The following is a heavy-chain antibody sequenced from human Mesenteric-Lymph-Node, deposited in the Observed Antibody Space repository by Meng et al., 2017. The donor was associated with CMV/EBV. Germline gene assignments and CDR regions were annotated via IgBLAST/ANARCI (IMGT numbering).Heavy chain of an antibody. D-gene: IGHD1-14*01. V-gene: IGHV3-33*03. CDR3: AVRDTGVLLTVNAFDI. CDR1: GFPFSSHD. CDR2: IRYDGGNE. Sequence: GGSLRLSCAASGFPFSSHDIHWVRQAPGKGLEWVADIRYDGGNEHYIDSVRGRFSISRDNTKNTVSLQMNSLRVEDTGVYYCAVRDTGVLLTVNAFDIWGQGTLVTVSS. J-gene: IGHJ3*02.